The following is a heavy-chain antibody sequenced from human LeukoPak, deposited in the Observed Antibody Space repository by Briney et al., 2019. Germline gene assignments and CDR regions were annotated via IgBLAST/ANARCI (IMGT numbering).Heavy chain of an antibody. Sequence: PSETLSLTCTVSGGSISSSSYYWGWIRQPPGKGLEWIGSIYYSGSTYYNPSLKSRVTISVDTSKNQFSLKLSSVTAADTAVYYCARFPPAAAGRFDYWGQGTLVTVSS. V-gene: IGHV4-39*07. CDR1: GGSISSSSYY. D-gene: IGHD2-2*01. CDR3: ARFPPAAAGRFDY. J-gene: IGHJ4*02. CDR2: IYYSGST.